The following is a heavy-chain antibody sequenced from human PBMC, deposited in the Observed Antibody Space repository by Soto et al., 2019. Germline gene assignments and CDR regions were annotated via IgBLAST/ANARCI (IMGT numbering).Heavy chain of an antibody. V-gene: IGHV3-23*01. Sequence: VHLLESGGGLVKPGGSLRLSCAASGFTFTNYAMTWVRQAPGKGLEWVSSISGGDGDTSYADSVKGRFTISRDNSENTMFLQMNSLRPDDTAVYYCAKDRFTSTVRKYWFFDLWGRGTLVTVSS. CDR3: AKDRFTSTVRKYWFFDL. J-gene: IGHJ2*01. CDR2: ISGGDGDT. CDR1: GFTFTNYA. D-gene: IGHD3-10*01.